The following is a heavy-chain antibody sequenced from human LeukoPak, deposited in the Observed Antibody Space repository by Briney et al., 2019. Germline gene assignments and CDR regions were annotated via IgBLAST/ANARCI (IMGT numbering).Heavy chain of an antibody. CDR3: ARHLRWRTSFSPFDY. J-gene: IGHJ4*02. Sequence: PSETLSLTGAGYGGSFSGYYWSWIRQPLGKGLEWVGEINHSENTDYNPSLKSRVTISVDTSKNQLSLKLSSVTAADTAVYYCARHLRWRTSFSPFDYWGQGTLVTVSS. CDR1: GGSFSGYY. D-gene: IGHD3/OR15-3a*01. V-gene: IGHV4-34*01. CDR2: INHSENT.